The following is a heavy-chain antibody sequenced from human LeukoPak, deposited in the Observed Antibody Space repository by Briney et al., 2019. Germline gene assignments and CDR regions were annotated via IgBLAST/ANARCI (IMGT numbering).Heavy chain of an antibody. CDR2: IYYSGST. CDR1: GGSISSSSYY. Sequence: PSETLSLTCTVSGGSISSSSYYWGWIRQPPGKGLEWIGSIYYSGSTYYNPSLKSRVTISVDTSKNQFSLKLSSVTAADTAVYYCARDPDYYDSSGSPSYGMDVWGQGTTVTVSS. J-gene: IGHJ6*02. V-gene: IGHV4-39*07. CDR3: ARDPDYYDSSGSPSYGMDV. D-gene: IGHD3-22*01.